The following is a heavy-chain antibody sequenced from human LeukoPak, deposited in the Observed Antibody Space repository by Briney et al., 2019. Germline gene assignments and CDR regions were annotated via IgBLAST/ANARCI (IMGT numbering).Heavy chain of an antibody. D-gene: IGHD3-22*01. J-gene: IGHJ4*02. Sequence: PGGSLRLSCAASGFTFSGYGMSWVRQTPGKGLEWVSVISGNGNFTYYVDSLKGRFTISRDNSKNTLYLDMNSLRAEDTAIYYCVKVAPWDHFDSNGPYSRFYFDSWGQGTLVTVSS. CDR3: VKVAPWDHFDSNGPYSRFYFDS. CDR2: ISGNGNFT. CDR1: GFTFSGYG. V-gene: IGHV3-23*01.